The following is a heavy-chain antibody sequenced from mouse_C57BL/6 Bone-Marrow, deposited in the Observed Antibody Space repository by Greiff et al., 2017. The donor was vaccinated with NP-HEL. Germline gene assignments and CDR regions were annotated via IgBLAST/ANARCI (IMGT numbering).Heavy chain of an antibody. D-gene: IGHD1-1*01. J-gene: IGHJ2*01. CDR3: ARRYYGSSFDY. V-gene: IGHV1-50*01. CDR1: GYTFTSYW. CDR2: IDPSDSYT. Sequence: QVQLQQSGAELVKPGASVKLSCKASGYTFTSYWMQWVKQRPGQGLEWIGEIDPSDSYTSYNQKFKGKATLTVDTSSSTAYMQLSSLTSEDSAVYYCARRYYGSSFDYWGQGTTLTVSS.